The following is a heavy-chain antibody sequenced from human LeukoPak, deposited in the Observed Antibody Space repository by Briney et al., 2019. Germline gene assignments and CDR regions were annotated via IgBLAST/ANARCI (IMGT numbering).Heavy chain of an antibody. Sequence: PSETLSLTCTVSGGSISSNYWSWIRQPPGKGLEWIGYIYYSGSTNYNPSLKSRVTISVDRSKNQFSLKLSSVTAADTAVYYCARGIGGYDLDYWGQGTLVTVSS. CDR2: IYYSGST. CDR3: ARGIGGYDLDY. D-gene: IGHD3-16*01. CDR1: GGSISSNY. J-gene: IGHJ4*02. V-gene: IGHV4-59*12.